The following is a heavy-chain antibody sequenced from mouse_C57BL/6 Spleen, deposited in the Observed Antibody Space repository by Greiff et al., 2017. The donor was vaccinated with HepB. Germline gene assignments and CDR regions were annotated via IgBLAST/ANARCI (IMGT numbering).Heavy chain of an antibody. D-gene: IGHD2-3*01. CDR1: GYAFSSYW. Sequence: QVQLKESGAELVKPGASVKISCKASGYAFSSYWMNWVKQRPGKGLEWIGQIYPGDGDTNYNGKFKGKATLTADKSSSTAYMQLSSLTSEDSAVYSCARLYDGYPDYWGQGTTLTVSS. J-gene: IGHJ2*01. CDR2: IYPGDGDT. CDR3: ARLYDGYPDY. V-gene: IGHV1-80*01.